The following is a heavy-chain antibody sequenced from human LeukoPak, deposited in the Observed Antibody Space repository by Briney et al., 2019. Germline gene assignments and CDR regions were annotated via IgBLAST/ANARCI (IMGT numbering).Heavy chain of an antibody. V-gene: IGHV4-59*08. Sequence: PSETLSLTCTVSGGSISSYYWSWIRQPPGKGLEWIGYIYYSGSTNYNPSLKSRVTISVDTSKNQFSLKLSSVTAADTAVYYCARGRDYYDSSGQTYYYYGMDVRGQGTTVTVSS. J-gene: IGHJ6*02. D-gene: IGHD3-22*01. CDR3: ARGRDYYDSSGQTYYYYGMDV. CDR1: GGSISSYY. CDR2: IYYSGST.